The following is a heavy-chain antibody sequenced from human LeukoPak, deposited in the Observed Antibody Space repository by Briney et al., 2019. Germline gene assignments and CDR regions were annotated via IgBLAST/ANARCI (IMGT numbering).Heavy chain of an antibody. V-gene: IGHV3-7*01. D-gene: IGHD3-16*01. CDR3: ATYTHWVAGDV. CDR2: MNQDGSAK. J-gene: IGHJ6*02. CDR1: GFTFSDSW. Sequence: GGSLRLSCAASGFTFSDSWMSWVRQAPGKGLEWVANMNQDGSAKDYVDSVKGRFTISRDNARNSLYLQMSSLRAEDTAVYYCATYTHWVAGDVWGQGTTITVSS.